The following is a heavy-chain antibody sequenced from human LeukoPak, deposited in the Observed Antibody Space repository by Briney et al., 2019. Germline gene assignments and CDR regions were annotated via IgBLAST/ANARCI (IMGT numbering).Heavy chain of an antibody. V-gene: IGHV1-2*02. CDR2: INPNSGGT. D-gene: IGHD3-22*01. Sequence: ASVKVSCKASGYTFTGYYMRWVRQAPGQGLEWMGWINPNSGGTNYAQKFQGRVTMTRDTSISTAYMELSRLRSDDTAVYYCASTYYYDSSGYFLLVYWGQGTLVTVSS. CDR1: GYTFTGYY. CDR3: ASTYYYDSSGYFLLVY. J-gene: IGHJ4*02.